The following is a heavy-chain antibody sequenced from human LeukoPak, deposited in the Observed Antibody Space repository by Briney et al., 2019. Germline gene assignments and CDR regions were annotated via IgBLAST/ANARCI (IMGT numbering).Heavy chain of an antibody. CDR1: GGSFSGYY. Sequence: SETLSLTCAVYGGSFSGYYGSWIRQPPGKGLEWIGEINHSGSTNYNPSLKSRVTISVDTAKNQFSLKPSSVTAAYTVVYYCARGAGIFRARFDRCGQGTLVTVSS. J-gene: IGHJ5*02. D-gene: IGHD3-3*01. CDR2: INHSGST. CDR3: ARGAGIFRARFDR. V-gene: IGHV4-34*01.